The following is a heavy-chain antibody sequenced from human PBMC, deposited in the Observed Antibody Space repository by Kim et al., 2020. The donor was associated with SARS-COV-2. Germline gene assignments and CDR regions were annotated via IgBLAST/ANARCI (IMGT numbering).Heavy chain of an antibody. V-gene: IGHV3-23*01. CDR2: ISGSGGST. CDR1: GFTFSSYA. CDR3: AKDPNPYYYGSGSYWAGFDY. J-gene: IGHJ4*02. Sequence: GGSLRLSCAASGFTFSSYAMSWVRQAPGKGLEWVSAISGSGGSTYYADSVKGRFTISRDNSKNTLYLQMNSLRAEDTAVYYCAKDPNPYYYGSGSYWAGFDYWGQGTLVTVSS. D-gene: IGHD3-10*01.